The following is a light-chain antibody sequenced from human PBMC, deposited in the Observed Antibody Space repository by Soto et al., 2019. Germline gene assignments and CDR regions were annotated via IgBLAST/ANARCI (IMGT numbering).Light chain of an antibody. Sequence: DIQMTQSPSSLSASVGDRVTITCRASQSISSYLNWYQQKPGKAPKLLIYAASSLQSGVPSRFSSSGAGTDFTLTISRLQPEDCATYSCHHSYSTLLTFGQGTRLEIK. CDR2: AAS. J-gene: IGKJ5*01. CDR3: HHSYSTLLT. CDR1: QSISSY. V-gene: IGKV1-39*01.